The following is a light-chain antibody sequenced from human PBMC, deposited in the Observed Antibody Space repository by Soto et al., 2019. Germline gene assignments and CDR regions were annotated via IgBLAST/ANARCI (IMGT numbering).Light chain of an antibody. CDR3: QSFDSSLSSYV. Sequence: QPVLTQPPSVSGAPGQTVTISCTGSSSNIGAGFDVNWYQQLPGTAPKLLISGNNNRPSGVPDRFSGSKSGTSASKSGTSASLAITGLQAEDEADYYCQSFDSSLSSYVFGTGTKLTVL. CDR1: SSNIGAGFD. CDR2: GNN. J-gene: IGLJ1*01. V-gene: IGLV1-40*01.